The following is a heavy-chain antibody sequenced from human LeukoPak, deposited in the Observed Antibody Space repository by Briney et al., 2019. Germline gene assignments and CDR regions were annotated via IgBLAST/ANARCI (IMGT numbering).Heavy chain of an antibody. CDR3: ARQDLGQYCSGGSCYMDY. V-gene: IGHV5-10-1*01. Sequence: EESLKISCKGSGYSFTSYWISWVRQMPGKGLEWMGRIDPSDSYTNYSPSFQGHVTISADKSISTAYLQWSSLKASDTAMYYCARQDLGQYCSGGSCYMDYWGQGTLVTVSS. D-gene: IGHD2-15*01. J-gene: IGHJ4*02. CDR1: GYSFTSYW. CDR2: IDPSDSYT.